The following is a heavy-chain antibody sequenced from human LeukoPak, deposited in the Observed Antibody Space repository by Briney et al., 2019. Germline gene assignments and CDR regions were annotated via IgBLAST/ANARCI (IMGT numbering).Heavy chain of an antibody. CDR3: ARRHRYYDFWSGYSLSNWFDP. CDR2: INHSGST. D-gene: IGHD3-3*01. CDR1: GGSFSGYY. Sequence: SETLSLTCAVYGGSFSGYYWSWIRQPPGKGLEWIGEINHSGSTNYNPSLKSRVTISVDTSKNQFSLKLSSVTAADTAVYYCARRHRYYDFWSGYSLSNWFDPWGQGTLVTASS. V-gene: IGHV4-34*01. J-gene: IGHJ5*02.